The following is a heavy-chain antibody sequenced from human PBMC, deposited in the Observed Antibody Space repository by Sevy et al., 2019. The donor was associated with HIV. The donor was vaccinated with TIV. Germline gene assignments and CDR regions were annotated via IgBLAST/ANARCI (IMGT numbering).Heavy chain of an antibody. D-gene: IGHD4-4*01. CDR3: ARDLAMTTVTTYYGMDV. Sequence: GGSLRLSCAASGFTFSSYEMNWVRQAPGKGLEWVSYISSSGSTIYYADSVKGRFTISRDNAKNSLYLQMNSLRAEDTAVYYCARDLAMTTVTTYYGMDVWGQWTTVTVSS. J-gene: IGHJ6*02. V-gene: IGHV3-48*03. CDR2: ISSSGSTI. CDR1: GFTFSSYE.